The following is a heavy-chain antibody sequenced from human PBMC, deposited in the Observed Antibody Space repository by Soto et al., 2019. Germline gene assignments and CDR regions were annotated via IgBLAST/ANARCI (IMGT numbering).Heavy chain of an antibody. Sequence: QVQLVESGGGVVQPGRSLRLSCAASGFTFSSYAMHWVRQAPGKGLEWVAVISYDGSNKYYADSVKGRFTISRDNSKHTLYLQMNSLRAEDTAVYYCARWWQQLACYYWGEGTLVTVSS. CDR1: GFTFSSYA. CDR3: ARWWQQLACYY. D-gene: IGHD6-13*01. V-gene: IGHV3-30-3*01. CDR2: ISYDGSNK. J-gene: IGHJ4*02.